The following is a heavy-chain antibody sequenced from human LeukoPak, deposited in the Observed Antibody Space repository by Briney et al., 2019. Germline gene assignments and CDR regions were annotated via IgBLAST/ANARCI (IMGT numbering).Heavy chain of an antibody. CDR1: GGPISSFY. J-gene: IGHJ3*02. CDR2: IYTRGST. CDR3: AREGYYDSSGPSDAFDI. Sequence: SDTLTLTCSVSGGPISSFYSNWIRQPAGKGLECLWRIYTRGSTIYNPSLKSRVTISVDKSKNQFSLTLSSVTAADTAVYYCAREGYYDSSGPSDAFDIWGQGTMVTVSS. D-gene: IGHD3-22*01. V-gene: IGHV4-4*07.